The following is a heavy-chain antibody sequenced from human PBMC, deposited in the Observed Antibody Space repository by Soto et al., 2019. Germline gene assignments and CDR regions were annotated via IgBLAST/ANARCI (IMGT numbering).Heavy chain of an antibody. CDR1: GFTFSSYG. J-gene: IGHJ4*02. CDR2: ISYDGSNK. CDR3: AKEDSSSDLFDY. Sequence: GGSLKLSCAASGFTFSSYGMHWVRQAPGKGLEWVAVISYDGSNKYYADSVKGRFTISRDNSKNTLYLQMNSLRAEDTAVYYCAKEDSSSDLFDYWGQGTLVTVSS. V-gene: IGHV3-30*18. D-gene: IGHD6-13*01.